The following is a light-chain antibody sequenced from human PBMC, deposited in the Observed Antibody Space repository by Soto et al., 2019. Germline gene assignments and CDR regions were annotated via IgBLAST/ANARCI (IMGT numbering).Light chain of an antibody. CDR1: QSVSSSY. CDR3: QQYGSSPHT. J-gene: IGKJ2*01. V-gene: IGKV3-20*01. Sequence: EIVLTQSTGTLSLSPGERATLSCRASQSVSSSYLAWYQHKPGQAPRLLIYGASSRATGIPDRFSGSGSGTDFTLTISRLEPEDFAVYYYQQYGSSPHTFGQGTKLEIK. CDR2: GAS.